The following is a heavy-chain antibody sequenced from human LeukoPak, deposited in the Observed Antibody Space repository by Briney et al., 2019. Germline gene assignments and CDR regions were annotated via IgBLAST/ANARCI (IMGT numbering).Heavy chain of an antibody. CDR2: IKDDGSDK. CDR1: GFTFSASW. Sequence: PGGSLRLSCGTSGFTFSASWMSCFRQAPGQGLEWVASIKDDGSDKYYLDSVRGRFTISRDNAEDSLYLQLDDLRAEDTAVFYCARHLLRGQNFDYWGQGTLVTVSS. V-gene: IGHV3-7*01. J-gene: IGHJ4*02. CDR3: ARHLLRGQNFDY.